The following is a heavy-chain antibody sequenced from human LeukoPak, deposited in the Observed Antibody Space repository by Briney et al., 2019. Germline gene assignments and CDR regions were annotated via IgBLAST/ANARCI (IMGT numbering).Heavy chain of an antibody. CDR1: GGTFSSYT. CDR2: IIPILGIA. V-gene: IGHV1-69*02. J-gene: IGHJ4*02. D-gene: IGHD1-26*01. CDR3: ARAPVIVGATIFDY. Sequence: SVKVSCKASGGTFSSYTISWVRQAPGQGLEWMGRIIPILGIANHAQKFQGRVTITADKSTSTAYMELSSLRSEDTAVYYCARAPVIVGATIFDYWGQGTLVTVSS.